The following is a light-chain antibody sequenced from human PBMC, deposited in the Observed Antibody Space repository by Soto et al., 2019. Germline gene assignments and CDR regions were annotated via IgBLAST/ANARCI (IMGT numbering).Light chain of an antibody. Sequence: DIVLTQSPDSLAVSLGERATINCKSTAADNQNYLAWYQQRPGQPPKLLFYLASTREPGVPDRFSVSGSGADFTLTISSLQAEDVAIYYCQQYHSSPYTFGQGTKLGI. J-gene: IGKJ2*01. CDR1: AADNQNY. CDR2: LAS. V-gene: IGKV4-1*01. CDR3: QQYHSSPYT.